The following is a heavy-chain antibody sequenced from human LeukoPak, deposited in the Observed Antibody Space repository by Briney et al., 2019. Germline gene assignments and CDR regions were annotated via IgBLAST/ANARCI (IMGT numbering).Heavy chain of an antibody. J-gene: IGHJ4*02. CDR2: IWYDGSNI. CDR3: ARARNNYDSSGYSALDY. CDR1: GFTFSSYG. V-gene: IGHV3-33*01. Sequence: GGSLTLPCAASGFTFSSYGMHWGRQAPGEGLEWVAVIWYDGSNIDYADSVKGRFTISRDNSKNTLYLQMNSLRAEDTAVYYCARARNNYDSSGYSALDYWGQGTLATVSS. D-gene: IGHD3-22*01.